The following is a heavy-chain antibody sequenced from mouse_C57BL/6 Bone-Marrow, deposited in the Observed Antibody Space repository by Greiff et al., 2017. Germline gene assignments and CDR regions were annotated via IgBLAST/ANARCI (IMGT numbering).Heavy chain of an antibody. CDR3: ARENYSNYLAWFAY. Sequence: QVQLQQSGAELARPGASVKLSCKASGYTFTSYGISWVKQRTGQGLEWIGEIYPRSGNTYYNEKFKGKATLTADKSSSTAYMELRSLTSEDSSVYFCARENYSNYLAWFAYWGQGTLVTVSA. CDR2: IYPRSGNT. V-gene: IGHV1-81*01. J-gene: IGHJ3*01. D-gene: IGHD2-5*01. CDR1: GYTFTSYG.